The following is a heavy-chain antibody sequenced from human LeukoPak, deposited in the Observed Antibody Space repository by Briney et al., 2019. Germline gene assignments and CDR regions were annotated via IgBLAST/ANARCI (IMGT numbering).Heavy chain of an antibody. CDR1: GGSISSYY. V-gene: IGHV4-59*01. Sequence: SETLSLTCTVSGGSISSYYWSWIRQPPGKGLEWIGYIYYSGSTNYNPSLKSRVTISVDTSKSQFSLKLSSVTAADTAVYYCARVRGDYVWGSYRYYYFDYWGQGTLVTVSS. CDR3: ARVRGDYVWGSYRYYYFDY. D-gene: IGHD3-16*02. CDR2: IYYSGST. J-gene: IGHJ4*02.